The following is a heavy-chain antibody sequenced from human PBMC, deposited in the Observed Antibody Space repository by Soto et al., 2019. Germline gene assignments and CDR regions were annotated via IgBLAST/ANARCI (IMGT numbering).Heavy chain of an antibody. V-gene: IGHV4-34*01. Sequence: QVQLQQWGAGLLKPSETLSLTCAVYGGSFSGYYWSWIRQPPGKGLEWIGEINHSGSTNYNPSLKSRVTISVDTSKNQFSLKLSSVTAADTAVYYCARWYLQYSSSRFDPWGQGTLVTVSS. CDR1: GGSFSGYY. D-gene: IGHD6-13*01. CDR3: ARWYLQYSSSRFDP. J-gene: IGHJ5*02. CDR2: INHSGST.